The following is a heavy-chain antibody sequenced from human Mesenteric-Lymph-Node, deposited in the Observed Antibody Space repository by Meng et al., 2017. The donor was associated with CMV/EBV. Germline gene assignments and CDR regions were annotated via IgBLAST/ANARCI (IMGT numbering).Heavy chain of an antibody. Sequence: SETLSLTCSVSGGSISTYYWSWIRQPPGKGLEWIGYTYYSGSTKYNPSLKGRATISLDTSKNQFSLNLTSVTAADTAVYYCARHYCGSTSCYYFDYWGQGALVTVSS. J-gene: IGHJ4*02. D-gene: IGHD2-2*01. CDR3: ARHYCGSTSCYYFDY. CDR2: TYYSGST. V-gene: IGHV4-59*01. CDR1: GGSISTYY.